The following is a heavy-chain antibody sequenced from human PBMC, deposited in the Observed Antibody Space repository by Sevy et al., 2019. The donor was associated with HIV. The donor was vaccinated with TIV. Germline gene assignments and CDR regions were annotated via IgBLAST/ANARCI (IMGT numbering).Heavy chain of an antibody. J-gene: IGHJ4*02. V-gene: IGHV1-24*01. CDR3: ATGREYYEGNSGYFDY. CDR1: GYTLTQLS. Sequence: ASVKVSCKVSGYTLTQLSMHWVRQAPGKGLEWLGSFDPEDGERIYAQKFQGRFTMTEETSTDTAYMELSSPRSEDTAIYYCATGREYYEGNSGYFDYWGQRTLVTVSS. CDR2: FDPEDGER. D-gene: IGHD3-3*01.